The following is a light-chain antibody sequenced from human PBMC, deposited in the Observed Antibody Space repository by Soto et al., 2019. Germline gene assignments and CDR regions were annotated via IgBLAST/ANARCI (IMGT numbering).Light chain of an antibody. CDR3: QQYGIWPIT. CDR2: SAS. J-gene: IGKJ5*01. V-gene: IGKV3-15*01. Sequence: EIEMTQSPATLSVSLGERATLSCRASQSVSSNLAWYQQKPGQAPRLLIYSASTMATGIPARFSGSGSGTEFTLTISSLQSEDFAVFYCQQYGIWPITFGQGTRVEIK. CDR1: QSVSSN.